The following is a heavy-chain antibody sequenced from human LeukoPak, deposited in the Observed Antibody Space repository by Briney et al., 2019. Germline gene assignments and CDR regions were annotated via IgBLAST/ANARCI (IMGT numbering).Heavy chain of an antibody. J-gene: IGHJ4*02. V-gene: IGHV3-53*01. CDR3: AKDPHCGGDCYIGYFDY. Sequence: GGSLRLSCAASGFTVSSNDMSWVRQAPGKGLEWVSVIYSGGSTYYADSVKGRFTISRDNSKNTLFLQMNSLRAEDTAVYYCAKDPHCGGDCYIGYFDYWGQGTLVTVSS. D-gene: IGHD2-21*01. CDR2: IYSGGST. CDR1: GFTVSSND.